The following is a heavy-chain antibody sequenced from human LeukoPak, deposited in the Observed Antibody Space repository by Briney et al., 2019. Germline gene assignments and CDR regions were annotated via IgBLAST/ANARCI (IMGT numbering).Heavy chain of an antibody. CDR1: GFTFDDYG. D-gene: IGHD3-9*01. J-gene: IGHJ4*02. CDR2: INWNGGST. V-gene: IGHV3-20*04. CDR3: ARAGYDILTGTRAFDY. Sequence: GGSLRLSCAASGFTFDDYGMSWVRQAPGKGLEGVSGINWNGGSTGYADSVKGRFTISRDNAKNSLYLQMNSLRAEDTALYYCARAGYDILTGTRAFDYWGQGTLVTVSS.